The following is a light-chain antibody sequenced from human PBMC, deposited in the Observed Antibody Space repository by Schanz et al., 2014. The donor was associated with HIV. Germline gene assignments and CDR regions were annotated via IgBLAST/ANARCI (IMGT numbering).Light chain of an antibody. Sequence: QSVLTQPPSVSAAPGQRVTIPCSGGAFNVGHNFVFWYQQFPGTAPKLLIYADHQRPSEIPDRFSGSKSGTSATLGITGLQAEDEADYYCQSFDSSVSGVVFGGGTKLTVL. CDR2: ADH. V-gene: IGLV1-51*01. CDR3: QSFDSSVSGVV. J-gene: IGLJ2*01. CDR1: AFNVGHNF.